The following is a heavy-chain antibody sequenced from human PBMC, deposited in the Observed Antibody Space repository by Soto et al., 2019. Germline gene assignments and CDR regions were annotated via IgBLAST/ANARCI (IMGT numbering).Heavy chain of an antibody. CDR3: AKDPGSGYDLGY. V-gene: IGHV3-23*01. D-gene: IGHD5-12*01. Sequence: GGSLRLSCAVSGFTFSIAMTWVRQAPGKGLEWVSAISGSGDSTYYADSVKGRFTISRDNSKNILYLQMNSLRADDSAVYYCAKDPGSGYDLGYWGQGTLVTVSS. CDR1: GFTFSIA. J-gene: IGHJ4*02. CDR2: ISGSGDST.